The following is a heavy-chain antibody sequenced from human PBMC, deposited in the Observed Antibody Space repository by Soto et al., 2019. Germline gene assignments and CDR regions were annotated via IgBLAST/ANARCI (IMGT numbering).Heavy chain of an antibody. V-gene: IGHV4-59*01. J-gene: IGHJ4*02. D-gene: IGHD1-26*01. CDR2: IYYSGNP. CDR3: ARVKYTGSNSYLDY. CDR1: GGSIRNNY. Sequence: QVQLQESGPGLVKPSETLSLSCTVSGGSIRNNYWSWIRQPPGRGLEWLGHIYYSGNPNYNPSLKSRVIISIDTSENQFSLKLSSVTAADAAVYYCARVKYTGSNSYLDYWGQGNLVTVST.